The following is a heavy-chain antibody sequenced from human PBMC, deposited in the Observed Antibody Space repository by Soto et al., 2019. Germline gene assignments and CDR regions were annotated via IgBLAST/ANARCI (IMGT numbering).Heavy chain of an antibody. CDR2: TYYRSKWYN. Sequence: PSQTLSLTCAISGYSVSSNRAARIWIRQSPSRGLEWLGRTYYRSKWYNDYAVSMKSRITINPDTSKNQFSLQLNSVTPEDTAVYYCARERVIAVATSYYYYGMDVWGQGTTVTVSS. D-gene: IGHD6-19*01. V-gene: IGHV6-1*01. CDR1: GYSVSSNRAA. J-gene: IGHJ6*02. CDR3: ARERVIAVATSYYYYGMDV.